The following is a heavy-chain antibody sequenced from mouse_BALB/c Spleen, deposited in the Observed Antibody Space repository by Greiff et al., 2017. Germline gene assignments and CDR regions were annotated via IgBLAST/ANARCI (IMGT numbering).Heavy chain of an antibody. CDR2: ISYSGST. V-gene: IGHV3-2*02. Sequence: VQLKESGPGLVKPSQSLSLTCTVTGYSITSDYAWNWIRQFPGNKLEWMGYISYSGSTSYNPSLKSRISITRDTSKNQFFLQLNSVTTEDTATYYCARCPYYGSLWYFDVWGAGTTVTVSS. J-gene: IGHJ1*01. CDR3: ARCPYYGSLWYFDV. CDR1: GYSITSDYA. D-gene: IGHD2-9*01.